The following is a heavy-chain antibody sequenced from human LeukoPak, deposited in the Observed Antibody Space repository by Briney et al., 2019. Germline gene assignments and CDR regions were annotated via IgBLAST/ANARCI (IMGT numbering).Heavy chain of an antibody. V-gene: IGHV4-34*01. CDR3: ARGGLNYYGSGSYYNWFDP. Sequence: PSETLSLTCAVYGGSFSGYYWSWIRQPPGKGLEWIGEINHSGSTNYNPSLKSRVTISVDTSKNQFSLKLSSVTAADTAVYYCARGGLNYYGSGSYYNWFDPWGQGILVTVSS. CDR1: GGSFSGYY. CDR2: INHSGST. D-gene: IGHD3-10*01. J-gene: IGHJ5*02.